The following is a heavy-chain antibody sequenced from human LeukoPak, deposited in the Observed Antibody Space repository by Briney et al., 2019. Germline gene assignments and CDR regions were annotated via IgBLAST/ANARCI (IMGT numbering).Heavy chain of an antibody. CDR2: IYYSGST. CDR1: GGSISSYY. V-gene: IGHV4-59*01. D-gene: IGHD6-19*01. CDR3: ARVLAGIAVAGPYFDY. Sequence: SETLSLTCTVSGGSISSYYWSWIRQPPGKGLEWIGYIYYSGSTNYNPSLKSRVTISVDTSKNQFSLKLSSVTAADTAVYYCARVLAGIAVAGPYFDYWGQGTLVTVSS. J-gene: IGHJ4*02.